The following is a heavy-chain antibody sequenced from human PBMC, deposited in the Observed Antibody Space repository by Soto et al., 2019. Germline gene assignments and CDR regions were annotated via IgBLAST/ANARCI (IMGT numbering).Heavy chain of an antibody. D-gene: IGHD1-26*01. V-gene: IGHV3-72*01. CDR1: GFTFRDHY. Sequence: GGSLRLSCAASGFTFRDHYMDWVRQAPGKGLEWVGRIRNKANSYTTEYAASVKGRFTISRDDSKNSLYLQMNSLKTEDTAVYYCARGWALGELLPGAFDYWGQRTLATVSS. CDR2: IRNKANSYTT. J-gene: IGHJ4*02. CDR3: ARGWALGELLPGAFDY.